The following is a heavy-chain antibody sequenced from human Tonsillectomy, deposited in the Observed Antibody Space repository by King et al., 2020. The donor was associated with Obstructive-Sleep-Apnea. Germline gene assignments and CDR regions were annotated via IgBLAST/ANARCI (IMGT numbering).Heavy chain of an antibody. CDR1: AFTFSSYA. CDR3: ATDRDSLTVTTLGMDV. D-gene: IGHD4-17*01. CDR2: ISYDGSNK. Sequence: HVQLVEFVGGVVQPGRSLRLSCAASAFTFSSYAMHWVRRAPGMGLEWGAVISYDGSNKSYADSVRGRFTISRDNSKSTLDLQRNSLRPEDTAVYYCATDRDSLTVTTLGMDVWGQGTTVTVSS. V-gene: IGHV3-30*04. J-gene: IGHJ6*02.